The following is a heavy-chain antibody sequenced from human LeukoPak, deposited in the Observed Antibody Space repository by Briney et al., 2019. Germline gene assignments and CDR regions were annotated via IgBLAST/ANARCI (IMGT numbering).Heavy chain of an antibody. CDR2: ISAYNGNT. CDR3: ARDQWLAQNPFDY. CDR1: GYTFTSYG. D-gene: IGHD6-19*01. J-gene: IGHJ4*02. Sequence: ASVKVSCKASGYTFTSYGISWVRQAPGQGLEWMGWISAYNGNTNYAQKLQGRVTMTTDTSTSTAHMELRSLRSDDTAVYYCARDQWLAQNPFDYWGQGTLVTVSS. V-gene: IGHV1-18*01.